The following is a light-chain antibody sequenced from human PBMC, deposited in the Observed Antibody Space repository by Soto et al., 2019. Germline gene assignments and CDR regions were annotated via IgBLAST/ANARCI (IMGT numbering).Light chain of an antibody. J-gene: IGLJ3*02. CDR2: DND. Sequence: QAVVTQPPSVSAAPGQEVTIACSGSNSNIGIEYVAWYQHVPGTAPKLVIYDNDKRPSGIPDRFSGSKSGTSATLGITGLQTGDEADYYCGMWDNSLGAVVFGGGTKLTVL. V-gene: IGLV1-51*01. CDR1: NSNIGIEY. CDR3: GMWDNSLGAVV.